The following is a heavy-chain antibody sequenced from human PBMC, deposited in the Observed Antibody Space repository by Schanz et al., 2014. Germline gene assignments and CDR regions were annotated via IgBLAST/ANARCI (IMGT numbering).Heavy chain of an antibody. Sequence: EVQLVESGGGLVQPDRSLRFSCAASGFTFSSYAMSWVRQAPGKGLEWVSAISGSGGSTYYADSVKGRFTISRDNSKNTLYLQMNSLRAEDTAVYYCRLWFGELYYGMDVWGQGTTVTVSS. D-gene: IGHD3-10*01. J-gene: IGHJ6*02. CDR3: RLWFGELYYGMDV. V-gene: IGHV3-23*04. CDR2: ISGSGGST. CDR1: GFTFSSYA.